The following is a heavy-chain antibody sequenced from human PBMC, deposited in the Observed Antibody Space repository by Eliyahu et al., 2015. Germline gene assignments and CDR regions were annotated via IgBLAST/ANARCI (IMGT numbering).Heavy chain of an antibody. D-gene: IGHD3-10*01. CDR2: IYYSGST. J-gene: IGHJ4*02. CDR3: ARSAPYGSGSYPVDY. V-gene: IGHV4-39*01. CDR1: GGSISSSSYY. Sequence: QLQLQESGPGLVKPSETLSLTCTVSGGSISSSSYYWGWIRQPPGKGLEWIGSIYYSGSTYYNPSLKSRVTISVDTSKNQFSLKLSSVTAADTAVYYCARSAPYGSGSYPVDYWGQGTLVTVSS.